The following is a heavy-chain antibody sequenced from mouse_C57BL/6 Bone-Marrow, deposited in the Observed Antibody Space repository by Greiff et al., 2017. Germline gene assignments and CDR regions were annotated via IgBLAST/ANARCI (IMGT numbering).Heavy chain of an antibody. CDR3: ARTEGDY. CDR2: IDPSDSYT. CDR1: GYSFTTYW. J-gene: IGHJ2*01. V-gene: IGHV1-69*01. Sequence: VPLQQPGAELLMPGASVKLSCKASGYSFTTYWMHWVTHRPRQGLELIGEIDPSDSYTNYNQKFKGKSTLTVDKSSSTAYMQLSSLTSEDSAVYYCARTEGDYWGQGTTRTVSS.